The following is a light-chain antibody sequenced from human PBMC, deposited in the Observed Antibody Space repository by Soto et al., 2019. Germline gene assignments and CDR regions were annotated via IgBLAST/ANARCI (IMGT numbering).Light chain of an antibody. CDR3: QKYNSAPWT. CDR1: QGISNY. V-gene: IGKV1-27*01. J-gene: IGKJ1*01. CDR2: VAS. Sequence: DIQMTQSPSSLSASVGDRVTITCRASQGISNYLAWYQQQPGKVPKLLIYVASTLQSGVPSRFSGSGSGTDFTLTIISLQHEDVATYYYQKYNSAPWTFGQGTKVEIK.